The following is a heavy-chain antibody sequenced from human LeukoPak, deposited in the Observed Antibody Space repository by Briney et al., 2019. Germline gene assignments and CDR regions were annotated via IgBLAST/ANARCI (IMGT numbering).Heavy chain of an antibody. V-gene: IGHV3-7*03. D-gene: IGHD3-16*01. CDR2: IKEDGSEK. CDR1: AFTFSSYW. CDR3: ARWGHDRGFGP. Sequence: GGSLRLSCAASAFTFSSYWMSWVRQAPGKGLEWVANIKEDGSEKYYLDSVKGRFTISRDNAKNSLYLQMSSLRAEDTALYYCARWGHDRGFGPWGQGTLVTVSS. J-gene: IGHJ5*02.